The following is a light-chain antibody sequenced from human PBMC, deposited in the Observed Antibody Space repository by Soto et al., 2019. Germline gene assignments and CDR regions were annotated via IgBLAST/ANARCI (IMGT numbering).Light chain of an antibody. CDR1: SSDVGGYDY. V-gene: IGLV2-14*01. CDR3: SAYTTSNTLI. J-gene: IGLJ1*01. CDR2: EVN. Sequence: QSALTQPASVSGSPGQSVTISCTGTSSDVGGYDYVSWYQQHPGTAPKLILYEVNNRPSGVSNRFSGSKPGNTAPLIISGLQTEDEANYYCSAYTTSNTLIFGTGTKVTVL.